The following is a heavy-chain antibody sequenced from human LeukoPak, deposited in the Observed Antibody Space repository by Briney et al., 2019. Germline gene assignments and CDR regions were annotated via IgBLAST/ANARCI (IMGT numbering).Heavy chain of an antibody. CDR2: ITPSGGNT. V-gene: IGHV1-46*01. D-gene: IGHD3-10*01. CDR3: ARGIPMVRGVIISPYYYYYMDV. J-gene: IGHJ6*03. Sequence: GASVKVSCKAFGPTFTSYYFHWVRQAPGQGLEWMGVITPSGGNTIYAEKFQGRLTMTRDKSTSTAYMELSSLRSEDTAVYYCARGIPMVRGVIISPYYYYYMDVWGKGTTVTVSS. CDR1: GPTFTSYY.